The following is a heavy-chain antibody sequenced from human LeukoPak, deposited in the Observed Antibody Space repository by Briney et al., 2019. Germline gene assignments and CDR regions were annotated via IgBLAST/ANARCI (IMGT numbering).Heavy chain of an antibody. Sequence: ASVKVSCKASGGTFSSYAISWVRQAPGQGLEWMGRIIPIFGTANYAQKFQGRVTITTDESTSTAHMELSSPRSEDTAVYYCARVDSGSYFNWFDPWGQGTLVTVSS. CDR2: IIPIFGTA. CDR1: GGTFSSYA. D-gene: IGHD1-26*01. CDR3: ARVDSGSYFNWFDP. V-gene: IGHV1-69*05. J-gene: IGHJ5*02.